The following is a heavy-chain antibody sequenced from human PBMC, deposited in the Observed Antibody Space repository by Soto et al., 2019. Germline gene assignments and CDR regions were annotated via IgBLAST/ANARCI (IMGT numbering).Heavy chain of an antibody. J-gene: IGHJ5*02. Sequence: ETLSLTCTVSGGSISSYYWSWIRQPAGKGLEWIGRIYTSGSTNYNPSLKSRVTMSVDTSKNQFSLKLSSVTAADTAVYYCARDPGFGELFQAFDPWGQGTLVTVSS. CDR2: IYTSGST. V-gene: IGHV4-4*07. CDR3: ARDPGFGELFQAFDP. CDR1: GGSISSYY. D-gene: IGHD3-10*01.